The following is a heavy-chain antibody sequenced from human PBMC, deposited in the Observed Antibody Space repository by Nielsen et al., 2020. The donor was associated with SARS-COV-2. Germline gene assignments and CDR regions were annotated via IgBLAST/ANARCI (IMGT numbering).Heavy chain of an antibody. CDR2: ISAYNGNT. V-gene: IGHV1-18*01. CDR3: ARDLGAYCSSTSCYSNYYYYNMDV. J-gene: IGHJ6*03. D-gene: IGHD2-2*01. Sequence: WVRQAPGQGLEWMGWISAYNGNTNYAQKLQGRVTMTTDTSTSTAYIELRSLRSDDTAVYYCARDLGAYCSSTSCYSNYYYYNMDVWGKGTTVTVSS.